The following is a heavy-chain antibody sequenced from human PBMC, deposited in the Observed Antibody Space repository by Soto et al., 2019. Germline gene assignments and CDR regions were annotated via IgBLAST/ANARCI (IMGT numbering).Heavy chain of an antibody. CDR1: GGSISSSSYY. D-gene: IGHD6-13*01. V-gene: IGHV4-39*01. J-gene: IGHJ6*03. Sequence: PSETLSLSCTVTGGSISSSSYYWGWIRQPPGKGLEWIVSIYYSGSTYYNPSLKSRVTISVDTSKDQFSLKLSSVTAADTAVYYCARHIHKIAAARTYYYYMDVWGKGTTVTVS. CDR2: IYYSGST. CDR3: ARHIHKIAAARTYYYYMDV.